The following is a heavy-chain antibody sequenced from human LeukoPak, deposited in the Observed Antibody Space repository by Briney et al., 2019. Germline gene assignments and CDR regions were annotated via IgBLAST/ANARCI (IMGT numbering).Heavy chain of an antibody. Sequence: SETLSLTCTISGASVSGDPYYWGWTRQPPGKGLEWIGNIYYSGSTYYNASLQSRVTISIETSKNQFSLRLNSVTAADTAMYYCAKSGGYGLIDYWGQGTPVTVSS. D-gene: IGHD1-26*01. J-gene: IGHJ4*02. CDR1: GASVSGDPYY. CDR2: IYYSGST. CDR3: AKSGGYGLIDY. V-gene: IGHV4-39*01.